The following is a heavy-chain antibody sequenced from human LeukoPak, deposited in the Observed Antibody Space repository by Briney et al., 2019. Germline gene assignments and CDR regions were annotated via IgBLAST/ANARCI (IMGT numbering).Heavy chain of an antibody. CDR2: IKEDANEE. V-gene: IGHV3-7*01. J-gene: IGHJ6*03. D-gene: IGHD2-2*01. CDR3: ARAGYCTSNSCYSPNFYYMDV. CDR1: GFTFRSYR. Sequence: GGSLRLSCAASGFTFRSYRMSWVRQAPGKGLEWVANIKEDANEEYYVDSVRGLFIISRDNAKNSLFLQMYSLRADDTAVYYCARAGYCTSNSCYSPNFYYMDVWGKGTTVAVSS.